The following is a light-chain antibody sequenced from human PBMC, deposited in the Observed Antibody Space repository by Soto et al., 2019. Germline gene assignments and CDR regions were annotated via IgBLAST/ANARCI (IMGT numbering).Light chain of an antibody. CDR1: SGSIASNY. CDR2: DDN. Sequence: LTQPHSVSESPGKTVTISCTRSSGSIASNYVQWYQQRPGSAPTSVIYDDNQRPSGVPDRFSGSIDSSSNSASLTISGLKTEDEADYYCSSYTSSSTVFGTGTKLTVL. J-gene: IGLJ1*01. V-gene: IGLV6-57*04. CDR3: SSYTSSSTV.